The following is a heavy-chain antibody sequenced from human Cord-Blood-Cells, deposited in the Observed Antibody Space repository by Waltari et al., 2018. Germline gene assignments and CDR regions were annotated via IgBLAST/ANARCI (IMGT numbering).Heavy chain of an antibody. CDR1: GFTFSSPW. CDR3: ARVARGDAFDI. Sequence: EVQLVESGGGLVQPGGSLSLSCAASGFTFSSPWMSWVRQAPGKGLEWVANIKQDGSEKYYVDSVKGRFTISRDNAKNSLYLQMNSLRAEDTAVYYCARVARGDAFDIWGQGTMVTVSS. J-gene: IGHJ3*02. CDR2: IKQDGSEK. D-gene: IGHD3-16*01. V-gene: IGHV3-7*01.